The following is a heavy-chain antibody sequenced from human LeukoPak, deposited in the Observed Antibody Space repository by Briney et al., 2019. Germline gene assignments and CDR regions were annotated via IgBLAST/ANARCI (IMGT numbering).Heavy chain of an antibody. CDR2: IYTSGST. V-gene: IGHV4-61*02. J-gene: IGHJ6*02. Sequence: SETLSLTCTVSGGSISSGGYYWSWIRQPAGKGLEWIGRIYTSGSTNYNPSLKSRVTISVDTSKNQFSLKLSSVTAADTAVYYCAHSGTRDYYYGMDVWGQGTTVTVSS. CDR1: GGSISSGGYY. CDR3: AHSGTRDYYYGMDV. D-gene: IGHD1-26*01.